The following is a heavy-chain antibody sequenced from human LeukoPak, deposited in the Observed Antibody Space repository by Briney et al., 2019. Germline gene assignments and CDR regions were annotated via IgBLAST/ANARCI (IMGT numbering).Heavy chain of an antibody. Sequence: ASVKVSCKASGYTFNGYYMHWVRQGPRQGLERVGWINPNSGGTNYAQKFQGRVTMTRDTSISTAYMELSRLRSDDTAVYYCARVIILRGYDFWSGYYMPFDSWGQGTLVTVSS. V-gene: IGHV1-2*02. CDR2: INPNSGGT. CDR1: GYTFNGYY. D-gene: IGHD3-3*01. J-gene: IGHJ4*02. CDR3: ARVIILRGYDFWSGYYMPFDS.